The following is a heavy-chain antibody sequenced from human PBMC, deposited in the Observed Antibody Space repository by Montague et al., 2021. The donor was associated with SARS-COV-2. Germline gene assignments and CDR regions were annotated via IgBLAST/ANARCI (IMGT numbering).Heavy chain of an antibody. J-gene: IGHJ4*02. CDR1: GGSISSSSYY. CDR2: IYYSGST. V-gene: IGHV4-39*01. CDR3: ARLHCSSTSCYYLFFAETATFYY. Sequence: SETLSLTCTVSGGSISSSSYYWGWIREPPGKGLEWIGSIYYSGSTYYNPSLKSRVTISVDTSKNQFSLKLSSVTAADTAVYYCARLHCSSTSCYYLFFAETATFYYWGQGTLVTVSS. D-gene: IGHD2-2*01.